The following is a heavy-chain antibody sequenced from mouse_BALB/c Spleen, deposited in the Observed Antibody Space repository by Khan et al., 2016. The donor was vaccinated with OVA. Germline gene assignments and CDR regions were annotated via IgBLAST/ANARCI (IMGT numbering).Heavy chain of an antibody. Sequence: EVELVESGGGLVKPGGSLKISCAASGLTFSIHAMSWVRQTPEKRLEWVASISTGGSTYYVDSVKGRFTISRDNARNMLYLQMSSLRSEDTAIYYCSRGDYHGRGYFDVWGAGTMVTVSS. CDR1: GLTFSIHA. D-gene: IGHD1-2*01. V-gene: IGHV5-6-5*01. J-gene: IGHJ1*01. CDR2: ISTGGST. CDR3: SRGDYHGRGYFDV.